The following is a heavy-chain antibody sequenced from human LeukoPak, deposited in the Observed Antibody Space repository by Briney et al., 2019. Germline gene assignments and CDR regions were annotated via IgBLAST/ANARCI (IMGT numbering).Heavy chain of an antibody. D-gene: IGHD6-19*01. CDR3: ARDLYSSGWSGAFDI. CDR2: INWNGGST. V-gene: IGHV3-20*04. Sequence: GGSLRLSCAASGFTFDDYGMSWVRQAPGKGLEWVSGINWNGGSTGYADSVKGRFTISRDNAKNSLYLQMNSLRAEDTALYYCARDLYSSGWSGAFDIWGQGTMVTVSS. J-gene: IGHJ3*02. CDR1: GFTFDDYG.